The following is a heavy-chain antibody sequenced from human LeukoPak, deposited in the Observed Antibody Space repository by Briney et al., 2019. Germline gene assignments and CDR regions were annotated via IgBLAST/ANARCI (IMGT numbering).Heavy chain of an antibody. D-gene: IGHD3-10*01. J-gene: IGHJ3*02. CDR2: IYPDDSDI. V-gene: IGHV5-51*01. Sequence: GEALQISCKGSGYSFTDYWIGWGRRMPGEGLQWMGTIYPDDSDIRYSPSFQGQVTISDDKAIITAYLQWSSLKASDTAMYYCARHGRGSRSPNAFDIWGQGTMVSVSS. CDR3: ARHGRGSRSPNAFDI. CDR1: GYSFTDYW.